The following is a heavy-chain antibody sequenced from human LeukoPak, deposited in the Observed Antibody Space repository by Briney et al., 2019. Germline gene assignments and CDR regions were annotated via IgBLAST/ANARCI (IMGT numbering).Heavy chain of an antibody. CDR1: GDSVSSNSAA. Sequence: SQTLSLTCAISGDSVSSNSAAWNWIRQSPSRGLEWLGRTYYRSKWYNDYAVSVKSRITINPDTSKNQFSLQLNSATPEDTAVYYCARVGGVPAALYHGMDVWGQGTTVTVSS. J-gene: IGHJ6*02. CDR2: TYYRSKWYN. V-gene: IGHV6-1*01. D-gene: IGHD2-2*01. CDR3: ARVGGVPAALYHGMDV.